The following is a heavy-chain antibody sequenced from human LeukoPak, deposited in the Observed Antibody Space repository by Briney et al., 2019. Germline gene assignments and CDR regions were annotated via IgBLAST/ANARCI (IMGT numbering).Heavy chain of an antibody. Sequence: GGSLRLSCAASGFTFSSYAMHWVRQAPGKGLEWVAVISYDGSNKYYAGSVKGRFTISRDNSKNTLYLQMNSLRAEDTAVYYCARATAGDYWGQGTLVTVSS. CDR3: ARATAGDY. J-gene: IGHJ4*02. CDR1: GFTFSSYA. V-gene: IGHV3-30-3*01. CDR2: ISYDGSNK.